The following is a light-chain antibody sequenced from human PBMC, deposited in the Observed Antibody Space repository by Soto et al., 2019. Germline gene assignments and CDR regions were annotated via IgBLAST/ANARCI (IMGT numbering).Light chain of an antibody. Sequence: DIQMTQSPSTLSASVGDRVTITCRASQNINKWVAWYQQKPGKAPKFLIYDASILQSGVPSRFSGSGSGTEFTLIISSLQADDFATYYCQHGRTFGQGTKVDIK. CDR3: QHGRT. J-gene: IGKJ1*01. V-gene: IGKV1-5*01. CDR2: DAS. CDR1: QNINKW.